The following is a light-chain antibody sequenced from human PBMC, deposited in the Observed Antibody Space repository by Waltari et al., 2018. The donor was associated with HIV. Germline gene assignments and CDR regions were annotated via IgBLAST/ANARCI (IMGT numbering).Light chain of an antibody. Sequence: QSVLTQPASVSGSPGKSITISCTGTSSDLGSHNLVSWYQQHPGKAHYLIIYEGTKRPPELSKRFPCSNSGNTSSLPRAGLQADDEADYFCWAYAVSPPDFLLGGGTKLTVL. CDR1: SSDLGSHNL. CDR2: EGT. CDR3: WAYAVSPPDFL. V-gene: IGLV2-23*01. J-gene: IGLJ2*01.